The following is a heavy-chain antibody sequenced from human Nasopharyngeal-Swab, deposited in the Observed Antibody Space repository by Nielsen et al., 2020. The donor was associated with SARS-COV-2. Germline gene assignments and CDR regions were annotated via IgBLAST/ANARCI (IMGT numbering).Heavy chain of an antibody. Sequence: RQAPGKALGWLALIYWNDDKRYSPSLKSRLTITKDTSKNQVVLTMTNMDPVDTATYYCAHRTYYYDSSGYYYVWDFDYWGQGTLVTVSS. V-gene: IGHV2-5*01. CDR3: AHRTYYYDSSGYYYVWDFDY. CDR2: IYWNDDK. D-gene: IGHD3-22*01. J-gene: IGHJ4*02.